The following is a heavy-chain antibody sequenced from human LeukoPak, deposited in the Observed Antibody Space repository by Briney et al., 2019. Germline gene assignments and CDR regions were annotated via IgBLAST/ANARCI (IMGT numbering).Heavy chain of an antibody. CDR1: GFTFSSYA. CDR3: AKDRHCSSISCYRGYFDY. V-gene: IGHV3-23*01. D-gene: IGHD2-2*01. J-gene: IGHJ4*02. Sequence: GGSLRLPCAASGFTFSSYAMNWVRQAPGKGLEWVSVISGSDGSTYYADSVKGRFTISRDNSRNTLYVQMNSLTAEDTAVYYCAKDRHCSSISCYRGYFDYWGQGTLVTVSS. CDR2: ISGSDGST.